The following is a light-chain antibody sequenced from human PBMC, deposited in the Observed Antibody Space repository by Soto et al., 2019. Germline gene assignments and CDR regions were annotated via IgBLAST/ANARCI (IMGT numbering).Light chain of an antibody. CDR3: SSYTTSSTWV. V-gene: IGLV2-14*01. CDR1: SSYVGAYNY. Sequence: QSALTQPASVSGSPGQSITISCTGTSSYVGAYNYVSWYRQHPGKGPELIIYKVTDRPSGVSSRFSGSKSGNTASLTISGLQAEDEADYYCSSYTTSSTWVFGGGTKLTVL. J-gene: IGLJ3*02. CDR2: KVT.